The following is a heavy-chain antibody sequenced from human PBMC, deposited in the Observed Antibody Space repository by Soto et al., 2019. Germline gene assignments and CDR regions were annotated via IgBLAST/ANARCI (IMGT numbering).Heavy chain of an antibody. CDR1: GGTFSSYT. CDR3: ARVVGKYYYGSGSYPDDY. D-gene: IGHD3-10*01. Sequence: QVPLVQSGAEVKKPGSSVKVSCKASGGTFSSYTISWVRQAPGQGLEWMGRIIPILGIANYAQKFQGRVTITADKSTSTAYMELSSLRSEDTAVYYCARVVGKYYYGSGSYPDDYWGQGTLVTVSS. CDR2: IIPILGIA. V-gene: IGHV1-69*02. J-gene: IGHJ4*02.